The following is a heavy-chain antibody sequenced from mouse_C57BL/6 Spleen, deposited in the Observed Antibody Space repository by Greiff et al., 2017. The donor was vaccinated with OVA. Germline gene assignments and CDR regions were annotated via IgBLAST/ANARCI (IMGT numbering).Heavy chain of an antibody. V-gene: IGHV1-18*01. J-gene: IGHJ1*03. CDR3: ARRTVVATRWYFDV. CDR2: INPNNGGT. CDR1: GYTFTDYN. D-gene: IGHD1-1*01. Sequence: EVQLQQSGPELVKPGASVKIPCKASGYTFTDYNMDWVKQSHGKSLEWIGDINPNNGGTIYNQKFKGKATLTVDKSSSTAYMELRSLTSEDTAVYYCARRTVVATRWYFDVWGTGTTVTVSS.